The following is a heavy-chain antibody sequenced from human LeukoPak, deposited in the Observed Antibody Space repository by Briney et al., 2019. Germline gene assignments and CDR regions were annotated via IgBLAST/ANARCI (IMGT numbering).Heavy chain of an antibody. V-gene: IGHV4-61*08. CDR1: GGSISSGDYY. D-gene: IGHD2-15*01. CDR2: IYYSGST. J-gene: IGHJ5*02. CDR3: AREVGCSGGSCHSPNWFDP. Sequence: SETLSLTCTVSGGSISSGDYYWSWIRQPPGKGLEWIGDIYYSGSTNYKPSLKSRVTISIDTSKNQFSLKLNSVTAADTAVYYCAREVGCSGGSCHSPNWFDPWGQGTLVTVSS.